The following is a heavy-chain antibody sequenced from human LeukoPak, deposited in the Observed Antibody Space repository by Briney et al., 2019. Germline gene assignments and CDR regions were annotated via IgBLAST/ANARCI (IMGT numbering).Heavy chain of an antibody. CDR1: GFTFSNYS. CDR3: AGEGSTVTLSALGY. CDR2: ISSKRSYT. J-gene: IGHJ4*02. V-gene: IGHV3-21*01. Sequence: PGGSLRLSCAASGFTFSNYSMNWVRQAPGKGLEWVSSISSKRSYTYYADSVKGRFTISRDNAKNSLYLQMNSLRAEDTAVYYCAGEGSTVTLSALGYWGQGTLVTVSS. D-gene: IGHD4-17*01.